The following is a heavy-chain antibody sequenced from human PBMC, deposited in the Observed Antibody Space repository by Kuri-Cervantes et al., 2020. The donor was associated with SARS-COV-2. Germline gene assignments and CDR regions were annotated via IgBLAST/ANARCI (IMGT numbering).Heavy chain of an antibody. J-gene: IGHJ4*02. D-gene: IGHD6-19*01. Sequence: SETLSLTCTVSGGSIRSGSYYWGWILQSPGKGLEWIGSIYYSGNTLYNPSLKSRLTILVDTSKKQFSLNLSSVTAADTAVYYCARHGGIAVAGTFDYWGQGTLVTVSS. V-gene: IGHV4-39*01. CDR2: IYYSGNT. CDR1: GGSIRSGSYY. CDR3: ARHGGIAVAGTFDY.